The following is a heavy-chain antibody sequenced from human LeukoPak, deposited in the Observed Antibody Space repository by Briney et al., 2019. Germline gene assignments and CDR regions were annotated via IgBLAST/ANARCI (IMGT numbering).Heavy chain of an antibody. Sequence: QPGRSLRLSCAASGFTFSSYGMHWVRQAPGKGLEWVAVIWYDGSNKYYADSVKGRFTISRDNSKNTLYLQMSSLRAEDTAVYYCARGHDILTGSGDAFDIWGQGTMVTVSS. D-gene: IGHD3-9*01. J-gene: IGHJ3*02. V-gene: IGHV3-33*01. CDR3: ARGHDILTGSGDAFDI. CDR1: GFTFSSYG. CDR2: IWYDGSNK.